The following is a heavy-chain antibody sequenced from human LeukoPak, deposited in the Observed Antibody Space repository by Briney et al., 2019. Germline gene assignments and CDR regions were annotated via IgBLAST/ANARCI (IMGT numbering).Heavy chain of an antibody. V-gene: IGHV4-61*02. J-gene: IGHJ3*02. CDR1: GDSISSGDYY. CDR3: ARGPYSYDSSGAFDI. Sequence: SETLSLTCTVAGDSISSGDYYWSWIRQPAGKGLEWIGRISSSGSTNYNPSLKSRVTISVDTSKNQFSLKLSSVTAADTAVYFCARGPYSYDSSGAFDIWGQGTMVIVSS. CDR2: ISSSGST. D-gene: IGHD3-22*01.